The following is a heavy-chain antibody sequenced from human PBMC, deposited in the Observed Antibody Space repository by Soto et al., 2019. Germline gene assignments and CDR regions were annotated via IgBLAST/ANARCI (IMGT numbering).Heavy chain of an antibody. V-gene: IGHV1-3*01. D-gene: IGHD3-22*01. J-gene: IGHJ5*02. Sequence: ASVKVSCKASGYTFTSYAMHWVRQAPGQRLEWIGWINAGNGNTKYSQKFQGRVTITRDTSASTAYMELSSLRSEDAALYYCARDFFDSSDYTTNWFDPWGQGTQVTVSS. CDR3: ARDFFDSSDYTTNWFDP. CDR2: INAGNGNT. CDR1: GYTFTSYA.